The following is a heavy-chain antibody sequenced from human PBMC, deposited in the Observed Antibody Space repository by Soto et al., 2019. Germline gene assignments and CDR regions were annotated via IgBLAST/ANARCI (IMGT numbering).Heavy chain of an antibody. D-gene: IGHD6-13*01. Sequence: GASVKVSCKASGSTFTSSYMHWVRQAPGQGLEWMGIINPSGGSTSYAQKFQGRVTMTRDTSTSTVYMELSSLRSEDTAVYYCARDIKAAAVFDYWGQGTLVTVSS. CDR3: ARDIKAAAVFDY. V-gene: IGHV1-46*01. J-gene: IGHJ4*02. CDR1: GSTFTSSY. CDR2: INPSGGST.